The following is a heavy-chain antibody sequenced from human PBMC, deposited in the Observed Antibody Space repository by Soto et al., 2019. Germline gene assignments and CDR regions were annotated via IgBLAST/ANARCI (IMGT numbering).Heavy chain of an antibody. D-gene: IGHD3-3*01. CDR1: GFTFSSYA. Sequence: EVQLLESGGGLVQPGGSLRLSCAASGFTFSSYAMSWVRQAPGKGLEWVSAISGSGGSTYYADSVKGRFTISRDNSKNTLYLQMNSLRAEDTAVYYCATDLVLRFLEWLQPFDYWGQGTLVTVSS. J-gene: IGHJ4*02. CDR2: ISGSGGST. V-gene: IGHV3-23*01. CDR3: ATDLVLRFLEWLQPFDY.